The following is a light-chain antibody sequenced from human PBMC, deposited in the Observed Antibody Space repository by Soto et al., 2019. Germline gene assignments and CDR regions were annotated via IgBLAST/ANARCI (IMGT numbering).Light chain of an antibody. J-gene: IGLJ1*01. CDR1: KLGDKY. CDR2: QDS. CDR3: QAWDSSTAI. Sequence: SYELTQPPSVSVSPGETASITFSGDKLGDKYACWYQQKPGQSPVLVIYQDSKRPSGIPERFSGSNSGNTATLTISGTQAMDEADYYCQAWDSSTAIFGTGTKLT. V-gene: IGLV3-1*01.